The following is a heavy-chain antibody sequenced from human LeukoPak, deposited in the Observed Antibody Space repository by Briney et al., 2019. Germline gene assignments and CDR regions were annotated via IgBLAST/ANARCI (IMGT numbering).Heavy chain of an antibody. CDR1: GFTFSTSA. J-gene: IGHJ3*01. V-gene: IGHV1-58*01. CDR2: IIVGSGAT. D-gene: IGHD4-17*01. CDR3: AAELYGVYTDCCTFHL. Sequence: SVKVSCKTSGFTFSTSAVQWVRQARGQRLEWIGWIIVGSGATNYAQSLQGRFTITRDVSTNTAYMELSSLGSEDSAVYYCAAELYGVYTDCCTFHLWGQGTLVTVSS.